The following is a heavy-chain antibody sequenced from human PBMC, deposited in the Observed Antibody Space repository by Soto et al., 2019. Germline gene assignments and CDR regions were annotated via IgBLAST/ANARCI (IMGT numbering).Heavy chain of an antibody. D-gene: IGHD3-22*01. CDR1: GFTFSSYE. Sequence: GGSLRLSCAASGFTFSSYEMNWVRQAPGKGLEWVSYISSSGSTIYYADSVKGRFTISRDNAKNSLYLQMNSLRAEDTAVYYCASPSYYYDSSGYYSEYFQHWGQGTLVTVSS. J-gene: IGHJ1*01. V-gene: IGHV3-48*03. CDR2: ISSSGSTI. CDR3: ASPSYYYDSSGYYSEYFQH.